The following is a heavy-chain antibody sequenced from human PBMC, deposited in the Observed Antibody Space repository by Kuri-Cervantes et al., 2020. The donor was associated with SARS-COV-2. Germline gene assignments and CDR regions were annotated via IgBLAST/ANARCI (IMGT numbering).Heavy chain of an antibody. CDR3: ARVDGDYVDWYFDL. Sequence: SETLSLTCAVYGGSFSGYYWSWIRQPPGKGLEWIGEINHSGSTNYNPSLKSRVTISVDTSKNQSSLKLSSVTAADTAVYYCARVDGDYVDWYFDLWGRGTLVTVSS. V-gene: IGHV4-34*01. D-gene: IGHD4-17*01. CDR1: GGSFSGYY. CDR2: INHSGST. J-gene: IGHJ2*01.